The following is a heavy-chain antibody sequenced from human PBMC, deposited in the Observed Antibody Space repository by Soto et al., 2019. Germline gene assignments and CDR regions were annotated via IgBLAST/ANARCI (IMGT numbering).Heavy chain of an antibody. CDR3: VKAQXNLVRGVYIYYMDV. Sequence: PSETLSLTCTVSGGSISAYYWTWIRQPPGKGLEWIGYIYYTGSTNYNPSLKSRVTISVDTSKNQFSLKLSSVTAADTAVYYCVKAQXNLVRGVYIYYMDVWGQGTTVTVSS. CDR2: IYYTGST. J-gene: IGHJ6*03. CDR1: GGSISAYY. D-gene: IGHD3-10*01. V-gene: IGHV4-59*01.